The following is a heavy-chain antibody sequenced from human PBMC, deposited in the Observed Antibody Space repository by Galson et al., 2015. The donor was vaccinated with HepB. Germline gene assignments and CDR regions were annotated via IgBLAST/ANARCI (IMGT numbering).Heavy chain of an antibody. V-gene: IGHV3-21*01. CDR3: ARELDSSGWDGDY. Sequence: SLRLSCAASGFTFSSYSMNWVRQAPGKGLEWVSSISSSSSYIYYADSVKGRFTISRDNAKNSLYLQMNSLRAEDTAVYYCARELDSSGWDGDYWGQGTLVTVSS. CDR1: GFTFSSYS. CDR2: ISSSSSYI. J-gene: IGHJ4*02. D-gene: IGHD6-19*01.